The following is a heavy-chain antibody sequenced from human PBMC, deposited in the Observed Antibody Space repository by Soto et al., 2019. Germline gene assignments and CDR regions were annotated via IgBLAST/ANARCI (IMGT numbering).Heavy chain of an antibody. J-gene: IGHJ5*02. Sequence: GGSLRLSCAASGFTVSNTYMTWVRQPPGKGLECVSVIYTAGGTNYADSVKGRFIISRDNSKNTLYLQMNSLRAEDTAVYYCARALPVAKGGFDPWGQGPLVTVSS. V-gene: IGHV3-53*01. CDR3: ARALPVAKGGFDP. CDR2: IYTAGGT. D-gene: IGHD2-2*01. CDR1: GFTVSNTY.